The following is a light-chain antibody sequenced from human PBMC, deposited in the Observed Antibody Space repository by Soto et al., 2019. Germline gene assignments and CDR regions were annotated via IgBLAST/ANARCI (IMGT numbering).Light chain of an antibody. Sequence: EIVLTQSPGTLSLSPGERATLSCRSSQSVSNNYLAWYQQKPGQAPRLLIYGASSRATGIPARFSGSGSGTDFTLTISSLEPEDFAVYYCQQRSNWPPIPFGQGTRLENK. CDR1: QSVSNNY. V-gene: IGKV3D-20*02. J-gene: IGKJ5*01. CDR2: GAS. CDR3: QQRSNWPPIP.